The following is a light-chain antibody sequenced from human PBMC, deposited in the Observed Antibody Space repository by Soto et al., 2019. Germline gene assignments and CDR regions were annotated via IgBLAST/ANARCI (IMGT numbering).Light chain of an antibody. Sequence: EIVLTQSPATLSLSPGERATLSCRASQSVSSYLAWYQKKPGQAPRLLIYDASNRATGIPARFSGSGSGTDFTLTISNLDPEDFAVYYCQQRSDWPSTFGEGTSVEIK. CDR1: QSVSSY. CDR3: QQRSDWPST. CDR2: DAS. V-gene: IGKV3-11*01. J-gene: IGKJ4*01.